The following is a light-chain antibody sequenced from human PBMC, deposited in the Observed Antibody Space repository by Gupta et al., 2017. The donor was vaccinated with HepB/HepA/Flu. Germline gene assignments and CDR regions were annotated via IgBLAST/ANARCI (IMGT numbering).Light chain of an antibody. V-gene: IGLV1-47*02. J-gene: IGLJ1*01. CDR3: AAWDNSLSGYV. CDR1: SSNVGRDN. Sequence: QSVLPPPPSASAPPGQRVTISCSGSSSNVGRDNVYWYQQHPGAAPKLLIYNTNQRPSGVPDRFSGSKSGTSASLAISGLRAEDEADYYCAAWDNSLSGYVFGTGTWVTVL. CDR2: NTN.